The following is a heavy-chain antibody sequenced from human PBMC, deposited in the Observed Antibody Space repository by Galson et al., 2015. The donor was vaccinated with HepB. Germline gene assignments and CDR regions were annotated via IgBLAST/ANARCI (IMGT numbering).Heavy chain of an antibody. CDR3: ARERAYCSGGSCYSHFDY. V-gene: IGHV1-46*01. J-gene: IGHJ4*02. D-gene: IGHD2-15*01. CDR1: GYTFTSYY. Sequence: SVKVSCKASGYTFTSYYMHWVRQAPGQGLEWMGIINPSGGSTSYAQKFQGRVTMTRDTSTSTVYMELSSLRSEDTAVYYCARERAYCSGGSCYSHFDYWGQGTLVTVSS. CDR2: INPSGGST.